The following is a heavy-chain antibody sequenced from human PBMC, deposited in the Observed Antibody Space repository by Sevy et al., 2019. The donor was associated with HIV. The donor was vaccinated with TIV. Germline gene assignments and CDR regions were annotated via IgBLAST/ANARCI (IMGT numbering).Heavy chain of an antibody. V-gene: IGHV1-69*13. J-gene: IGHJ5*02. Sequence: ASVKVSCKASGGTFSIYGISWVRQAPGQGLEWLGRFVPNFGTANYAQKFQGRVTITADASMTTGYLDLTSLTSEDTAVYYCATDRLSESNWFDPWGQGTQVTVSS. CDR3: ATDRLSESNWFDP. CDR2: FVPNFGTA. CDR1: GGTFSIYG. D-gene: IGHD3-16*01.